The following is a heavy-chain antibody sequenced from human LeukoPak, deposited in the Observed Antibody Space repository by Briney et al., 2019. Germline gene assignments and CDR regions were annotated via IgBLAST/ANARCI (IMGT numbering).Heavy chain of an antibody. CDR1: GFTFSSYG. D-gene: IGHD1-26*01. V-gene: IGHV3-33*01. CDR2: IWYDGSNK. J-gene: IGHJ4*02. Sequence: GALRLSCAASGFTFSSYGTHWVRQAPGKGLEWVAVIWYDGSNKYYADSVKGRFTISRDNSKNTLYLQMNSLRAEDTAVYYCARDFAGGSLMGLFDYWGQGTLVTVSS. CDR3: ARDFAGGSLMGLFDY.